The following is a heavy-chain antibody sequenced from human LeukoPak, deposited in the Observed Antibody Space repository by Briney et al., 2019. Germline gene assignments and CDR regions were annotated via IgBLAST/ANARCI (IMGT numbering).Heavy chain of an antibody. D-gene: IGHD3-10*01. CDR3: AKVGWFGDGGDY. CDR2: IRYDGSNK. J-gene: IGHJ4*02. Sequence: GGSLRLSCAASGFTFSSYGMHWVRQAPGKGLEWVAFIRYDGSNKYYADSVKGRFTISRDNSKNTLYLQMNSLRAEGTAVYYRAKVGWFGDGGDYWGQGTLVTVSS. CDR1: GFTFSSYG. V-gene: IGHV3-30*02.